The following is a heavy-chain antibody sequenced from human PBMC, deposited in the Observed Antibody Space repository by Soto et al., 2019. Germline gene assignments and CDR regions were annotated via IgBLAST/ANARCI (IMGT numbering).Heavy chain of an antibody. CDR2: INSDGSST. D-gene: IGHD2-15*01. CDR3: VRTSLVVAAATREDY. CDR1: GFTFSSYW. V-gene: IGHV3-74*01. Sequence: EVQLVESGGGLVQPGGSLRLSCEASGFTFSSYWMHWVRQPPGRGLLWFSRINSDGSSTSYADSVKGRFTISRDNAKNTLYLQMNSLRAEDTAVYYCVRTSLVVAAATREDYWGQGTLVTVSS. J-gene: IGHJ4*02.